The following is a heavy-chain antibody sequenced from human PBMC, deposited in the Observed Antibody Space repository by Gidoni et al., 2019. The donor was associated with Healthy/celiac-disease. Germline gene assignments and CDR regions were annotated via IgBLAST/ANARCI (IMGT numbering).Heavy chain of an antibody. J-gene: IGHJ4*02. CDR1: GGSFSGYY. V-gene: IGHV4-34*01. CDR2: INPSGST. CDR3: ARGRGSSGWYLRYPLLDY. D-gene: IGHD6-19*01. Sequence: QVQLQQWGAGLLKPSETLSLTCAVYGGSFSGYYWSWIRQPPGKGLEWIGEINPSGSTNYNPSLKSRVTISVDTSKNQFSLKLSSVTAADTAVYYCARGRGSSGWYLRYPLLDYWGQGTLVTVSS.